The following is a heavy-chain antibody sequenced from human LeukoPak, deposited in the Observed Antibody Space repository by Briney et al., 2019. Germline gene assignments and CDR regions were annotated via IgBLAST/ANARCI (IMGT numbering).Heavy chain of an antibody. J-gene: IGHJ4*02. D-gene: IGHD4-17*01. Sequence: GASVKVSCKASGYTFTSYGISWVRQAPGQGLEWMGWISAYNGNTNYAQKLQGRVTMTTDTSTSTAYMELRSLRSDDTAVYYCARDVRRTPTVTRSLGYWGQGTLVTVSS. CDR2: ISAYNGNT. V-gene: IGHV1-18*01. CDR1: GYTFTSYG. CDR3: ARDVRRTPTVTRSLGY.